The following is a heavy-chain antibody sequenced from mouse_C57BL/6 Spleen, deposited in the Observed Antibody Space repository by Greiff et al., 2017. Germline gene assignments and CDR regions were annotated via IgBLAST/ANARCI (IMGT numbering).Heavy chain of an antibody. J-gene: IGHJ2*01. CDR2: INPSSGYT. D-gene: IGHD1-1*01. V-gene: IGHV1-7*01. CDR3: ARLVSSTGDFDY. Sequence: QVQLKESGAELAKPGASVKLSCKASGYTFTSYWMHWVKQRPGQGLEWIGYINPSSGYTKYNQKFKDKATLTADKSSSTAYMQLSSLTYEDSAGYYCARLVSSTGDFDYWGQGTTLTVSS. CDR1: GYTFTSYW.